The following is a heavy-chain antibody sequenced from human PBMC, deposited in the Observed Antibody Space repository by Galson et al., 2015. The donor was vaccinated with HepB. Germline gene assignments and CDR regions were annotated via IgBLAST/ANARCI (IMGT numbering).Heavy chain of an antibody. V-gene: IGHV1-2*02. Sequence: SVKVSCKASGYTFTGYYMHWVRQAPGQGLEWMGWINPNNGGTNYAQKFQGRVTMTRDTSISAAFMELSRLRSDDTAVYYCARGIGYSYGCDYWGQGTLVTVSS. CDR1: GYTFTGYY. J-gene: IGHJ4*02. CDR2: INPNNGGT. CDR3: ARGIGYSYGCDY. D-gene: IGHD5-18*01.